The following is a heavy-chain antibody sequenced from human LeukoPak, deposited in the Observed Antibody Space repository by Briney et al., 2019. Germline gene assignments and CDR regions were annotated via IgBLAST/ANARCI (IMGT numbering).Heavy chain of an antibody. CDR3: ATSYYGSGSSNWFDP. CDR1: GYTVTELS. CDR2: FDPEDGET. V-gene: IGHV1-24*01. Sequence: GASVKVSCKVSGYTVTELSMHWVRQAPGKGLEWMGGFDPEDGETIYAQKFQGRVTMTEDTSTDTAYMELSSLRSEDTAVYYCATSYYGSGSSNWFDPWGQGTLVTVSS. D-gene: IGHD3-10*01. J-gene: IGHJ5*02.